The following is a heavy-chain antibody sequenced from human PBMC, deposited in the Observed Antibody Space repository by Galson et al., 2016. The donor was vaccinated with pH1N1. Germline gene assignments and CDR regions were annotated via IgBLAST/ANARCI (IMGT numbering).Heavy chain of an antibody. J-gene: IGHJ1*01. CDR2: IWYDGSNK. D-gene: IGHD2-21*01. CDR1: GFTFSRHG. V-gene: IGHV3-33*01. Sequence: SLRLSCAASGFTFSRHGLHWVRQAPGKGLEWVAVIWYDGSNKYYADSVKGRFTISRDNSKNTLYLQMNSLRAEDTAVYYCARDVGGDWAEYFQHWGQGTLVTVSS. CDR3: ARDVGGDWAEYFQH.